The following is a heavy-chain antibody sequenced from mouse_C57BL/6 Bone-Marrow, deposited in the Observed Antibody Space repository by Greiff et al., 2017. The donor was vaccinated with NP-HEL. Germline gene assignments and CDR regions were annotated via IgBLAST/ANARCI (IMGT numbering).Heavy chain of an antibody. Sequence: QVQLKESGPELVKPGASVKLSCKASGYTFTSYDINWVKQRPGQGLEWIGWIYPRDGSTKYNEKFKGKATLTVDTSSSTAYMELHSLTSEDSAVYFCAEGAPMDYWGQGTSVTVSS. CDR2: IYPRDGST. CDR3: AEGAPMDY. CDR1: GYTFTSYD. J-gene: IGHJ4*01. V-gene: IGHV1-85*01.